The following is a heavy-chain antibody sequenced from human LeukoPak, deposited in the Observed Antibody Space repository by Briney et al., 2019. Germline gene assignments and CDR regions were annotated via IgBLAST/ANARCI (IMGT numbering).Heavy chain of an antibody. CDR1: GYSISGSY. D-gene: IGHD6-6*01. V-gene: IGHV4-59*08. CDR2: IYYTGDT. Sequence: SETLSLTCSVSGYSISGSYWSWIRQPPGKGLEWIGYIYYTGDTNSNPSLKSRVIISLDTSKNQVSLQVTSVTAADTAVYYCARHTYARPFDFWGQGTLVTVSS. J-gene: IGHJ4*02. CDR3: ARHTYARPFDF.